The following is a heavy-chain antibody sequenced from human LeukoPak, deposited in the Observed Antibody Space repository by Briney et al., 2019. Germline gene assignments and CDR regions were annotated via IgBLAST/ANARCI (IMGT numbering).Heavy chain of an antibody. Sequence: SGTLSLTCTVSGGSISSGDYYWSWIRQPPGKGLEWIGYIYYSGSTYYNPSLKSRVTISVDTSKNQFSLKLSSVTAADTAVYYCAGEVVAATPYYFDYWGQGTLVTVSS. J-gene: IGHJ4*02. CDR1: GGSISSGDYY. D-gene: IGHD2-15*01. V-gene: IGHV4-30-4*01. CDR2: IYYSGST. CDR3: AGEVVAATPYYFDY.